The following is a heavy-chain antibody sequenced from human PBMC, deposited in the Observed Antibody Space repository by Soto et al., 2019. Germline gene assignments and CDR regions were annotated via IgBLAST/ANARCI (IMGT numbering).Heavy chain of an antibody. CDR2: ISYDGSNK. J-gene: IGHJ6*02. V-gene: IGHV3-30-3*01. D-gene: IGHD4-4*01. CDR3: ARVTTTGYGMDV. Sequence: GGSLRLSCAASGFTFSSYAMHWVRQAPGKGLEWVAVISYDGSNKYYADSVKGRFTISRDNSKNTLYLQMNSLRAEDTAVYYCARVTTTGYGMDVWGQGTTVTVS. CDR1: GFTFSSYA.